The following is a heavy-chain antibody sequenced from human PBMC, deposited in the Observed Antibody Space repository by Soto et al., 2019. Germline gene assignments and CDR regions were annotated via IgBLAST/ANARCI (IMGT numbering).Heavy chain of an antibody. CDR3: ANSCAGSGCPVRWIKY. CDR1: GFTFSSYS. J-gene: IGHJ4*02. Sequence: EVQLLESGGGLVQPGGSLRLSCAASGFTFSSYSMSWVRQAPGKGLEWVSVITGSGVSTYYADSLKGRFAISRDNSKSTVYLQINSLRAEDTAVYYCANSCAGSGCPVRWIKYWGPGTLVTVSS. D-gene: IGHD6-19*01. V-gene: IGHV3-23*01. CDR2: ITGSGVST.